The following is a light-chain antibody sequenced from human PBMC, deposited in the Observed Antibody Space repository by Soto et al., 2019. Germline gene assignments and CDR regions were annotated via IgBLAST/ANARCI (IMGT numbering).Light chain of an antibody. CDR2: DAS. Sequence: EIVLTQSPVTLSLSPGERATLSCRASQSINNYLAWYQQKPGQPPRLLIYDASNRATAIPVRFSGSGDGTDFTLTISRLEPEDSAVYYCQYRGIWPPGATFGGGTKGEI. CDR3: QYRGIWPPGAT. J-gene: IGKJ4*01. V-gene: IGKV3-11*01. CDR1: QSINNY.